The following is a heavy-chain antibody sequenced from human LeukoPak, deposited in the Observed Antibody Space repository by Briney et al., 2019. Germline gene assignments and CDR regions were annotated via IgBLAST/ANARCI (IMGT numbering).Heavy chain of an antibody. CDR1: GFTVSVNY. V-gene: IGHV3-53*01. CDR3: ARDLYSSGWFDY. D-gene: IGHD6-19*01. CDR2: IYSGGAT. J-gene: IGHJ4*02. Sequence: PGGSLRLSCAASGFTVSVNYMSWVRPAPRKGLEWVSIIYSGGATYYADSVKGRFTISRDNSNNTLYLQMNSLRAENTPVYYFARDLYSSGWFDYWGQGTLVTVSS.